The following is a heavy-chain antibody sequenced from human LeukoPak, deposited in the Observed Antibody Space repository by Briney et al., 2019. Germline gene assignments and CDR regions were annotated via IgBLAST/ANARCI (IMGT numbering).Heavy chain of an antibody. Sequence: PSETLSLTCAVSGGSISSSNWWSWIRQPPGEGLEWIGYIYYSGSTNYNPSLKSRVTISVDTSKNQFSLRLSSVTAADTAVYYCARVGGNYDILTGMGYYYGMDVWGKGTTVTVSS. CDR1: GGSISSSNW. CDR2: IYYSGST. V-gene: IGHV4-61*01. CDR3: ARVGGNYDILTGMGYYYGMDV. J-gene: IGHJ6*04. D-gene: IGHD3-9*01.